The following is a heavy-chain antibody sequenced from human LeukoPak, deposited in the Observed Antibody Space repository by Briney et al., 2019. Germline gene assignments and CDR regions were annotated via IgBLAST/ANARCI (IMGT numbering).Heavy chain of an antibody. J-gene: IGHJ6*03. CDR3: AKSYYYYYYMDV. CDR2: ISGSDGDT. V-gene: IGHV3-23*01. Sequence: PGGSLRLSCAASGFTFSSYGMSWVRQAPGKGLEWVSAISGSDGDTYYADSVKGRFTISRDNSKNTLYLQMNSLRAEDTAVYYCAKSYYYYYYMDVWGKGTTVIVSS. CDR1: GFTFSSYG.